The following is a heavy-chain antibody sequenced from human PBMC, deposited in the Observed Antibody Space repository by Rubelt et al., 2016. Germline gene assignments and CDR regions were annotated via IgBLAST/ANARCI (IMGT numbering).Heavy chain of an antibody. J-gene: IGHJ4*02. Sequence: QLQLQESGPGLVKPSETLSLACTVSDASIRSNSYYWGWIRQPPGKGLEYIGSMYYSGDHYYNPSLKSRGTMSLDAANNQVSLKLTSVTAADTAVDDCARGMGSTLFYFDSWGLGTLVTVSS. CDR1: DASIRSNSYY. CDR2: MYYSGDH. D-gene: IGHD2-8*01. CDR3: ARGMGSTLFYFDS. V-gene: IGHV4-39*07.